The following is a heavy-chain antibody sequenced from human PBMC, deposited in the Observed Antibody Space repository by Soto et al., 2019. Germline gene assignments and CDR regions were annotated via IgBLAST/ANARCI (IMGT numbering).Heavy chain of an antibody. Sequence: PGGSLRLSCAASGFTFSSYDMHWVRQATGKGLEWVSAIGTAGDTYYPGSVKGRFTISRENAKNSLYLQMNSLRAGDTAVYYCARAGSGWYYYGMDVWGQGTTVPVSS. CDR1: GFTFSSYD. D-gene: IGHD6-19*01. CDR3: ARAGSGWYYYGMDV. J-gene: IGHJ6*02. V-gene: IGHV3-13*01. CDR2: IGTAGDT.